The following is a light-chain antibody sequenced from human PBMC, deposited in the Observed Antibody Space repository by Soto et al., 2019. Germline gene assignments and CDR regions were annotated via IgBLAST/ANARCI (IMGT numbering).Light chain of an antibody. J-gene: IGKJ2*01. V-gene: IGKV3-20*01. CDR1: QSVSNIY. CDR3: QQYGNSRYT. CDR2: GES. Sequence: ENVLTQSPGTLSLSPGEGATLSCRASQSVSNIYLAWYQQKPGQAPRLLIYGESSSATGIPDRFSGSGSGTDFILTSSRLEPEECAVYYCQQYGNSRYTVGQGTKLEIK.